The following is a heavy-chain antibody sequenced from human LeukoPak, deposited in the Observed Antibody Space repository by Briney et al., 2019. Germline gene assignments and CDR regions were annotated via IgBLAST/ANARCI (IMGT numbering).Heavy chain of an antibody. V-gene: IGHV3-23*01. CDR1: GFIFSDYA. CDR2: ISGSGGST. Sequence: GGSLRLPCAASGFIFSDYAMSWVRQAPGKGLEWVAVISGSGGSTYYADSVKGRFTISRDNSKNTLYLQMSSLRAEDTAVYYCAKENVVVAAAVPDYWGQGTLVTVSS. CDR3: AKENVVVAAAVPDY. D-gene: IGHD2-15*01. J-gene: IGHJ4*02.